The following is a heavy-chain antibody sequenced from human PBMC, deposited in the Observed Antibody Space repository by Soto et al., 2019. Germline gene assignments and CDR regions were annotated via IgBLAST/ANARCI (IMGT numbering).Heavy chain of an antibody. Sequence: PGGXLRLSCAASGFTFSSYWMHWVRQAPGKGLVWVSRINSDGSSTSYVDSVKGRFTISRDNAKNTLYLQMNSLRAEDTAVYYCAIRASYYDSSGYFDYWGQGTLVTVSS. J-gene: IGHJ4*02. CDR2: INSDGSST. D-gene: IGHD3-22*01. CDR3: AIRASYYDSSGYFDY. CDR1: GFTFSSYW. V-gene: IGHV3-74*01.